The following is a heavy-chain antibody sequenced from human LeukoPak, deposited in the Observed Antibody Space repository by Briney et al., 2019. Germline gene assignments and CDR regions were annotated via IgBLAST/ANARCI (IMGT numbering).Heavy chain of an antibody. Sequence: GGSLSPACSLSGFSASVYWNGAVRQAPGKGLEWVSNINGDGSIENYVHSVRGRFSIFRDNAKDALYLEMNSLRVDDTSIYYCAREPMVGSTDLAAYWGQGTLVTVSS. CDR1: GFSASVYW. V-gene: IGHV3-7*01. CDR2: INGDGSIE. CDR3: AREPMVGSTDLAAY. D-gene: IGHD2-2*01. J-gene: IGHJ4*02.